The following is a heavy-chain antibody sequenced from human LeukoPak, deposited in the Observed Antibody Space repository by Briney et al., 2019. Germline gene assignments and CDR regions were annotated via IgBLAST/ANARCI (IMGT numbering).Heavy chain of an antibody. CDR2: LYIDRST. Sequence: SEPLSLTCTVSGATISNYYWTWIRQPAGKGLEWIGRLYIDRSTDYNPSLKSRVTMSVDTSNNQFSLKVTSVTAADTAIYYCARESRVFIGDGYYLDSWGPGTLVTVSP. D-gene: IGHD3-3*01. CDR1: GATISNYY. V-gene: IGHV4-4*07. CDR3: ARESRVFIGDGYYLDS. J-gene: IGHJ4*02.